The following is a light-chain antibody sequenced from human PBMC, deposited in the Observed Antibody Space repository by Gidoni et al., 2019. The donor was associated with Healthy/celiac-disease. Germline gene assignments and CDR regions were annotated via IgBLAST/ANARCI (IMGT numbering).Light chain of an antibody. Sequence: QSVLPQPPSSSGTPGQRVTISCSGSSSNIGSNTVNWYQQLPGTAPKLLIYSNNQRPSGVPDRFSGSKSGNSASLAISGLQSEDEADYYCAAWDDSLNGPVFGGGTKLTVL. J-gene: IGLJ3*02. V-gene: IGLV1-44*01. CDR3: AAWDDSLNGPV. CDR1: SSNIGSNT. CDR2: SNN.